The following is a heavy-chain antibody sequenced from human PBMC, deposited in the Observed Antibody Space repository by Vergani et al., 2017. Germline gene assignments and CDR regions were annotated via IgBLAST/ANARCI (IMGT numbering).Heavy chain of an antibody. D-gene: IGHD3-22*01. CDR2: IIPIFGTA. CDR1: GGTFSSYA. V-gene: IGHV1-69*01. CDR3: ARRADSMGVDY. Sequence: QVQLVQSGAEVKKPGSSVKVSCKASGGTFSSYAISWVRQAPGQGREWMGGIIPIFGTANYAQKFQGRVTITADESTSTAYMELSSRRSEDTAVYYCARRADSMGVDYWGQGTLVTVSS. J-gene: IGHJ4*02.